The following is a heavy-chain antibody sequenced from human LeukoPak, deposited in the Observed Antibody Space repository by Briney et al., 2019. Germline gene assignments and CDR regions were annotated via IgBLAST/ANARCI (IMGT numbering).Heavy chain of an antibody. V-gene: IGHV4-39*01. Sequence: PSETLSLTCTVSGGSISSSSYYWGWIRQPPGKGLEWIGSIYYSGNTYYNPSLKSRVTISVDTSKNQFSLKLSSVTAADTAVYYCARQGDGFDIWGQGTMVTVPS. CDR1: GGSISSSSYY. J-gene: IGHJ3*02. CDR3: ARQGDGFDI. CDR2: IYYSGNT.